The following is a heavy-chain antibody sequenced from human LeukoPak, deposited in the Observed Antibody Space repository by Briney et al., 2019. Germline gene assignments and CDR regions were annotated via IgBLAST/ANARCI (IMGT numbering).Heavy chain of an antibody. Sequence: ASVKVSCKASGYTFTGYYMHWVRQAPGQGLEWMGWINPNSGGTNYAQKFQGRVTMTRDTSISTAYMELSRLRSDDTAVYYCARQWEVRDQPFDYWGQGTLVTVSS. J-gene: IGHJ4*02. CDR1: GYTFTGYY. V-gene: IGHV1-2*02. CDR3: ARQWEVRDQPFDY. D-gene: IGHD1-26*01. CDR2: INPNSGGT.